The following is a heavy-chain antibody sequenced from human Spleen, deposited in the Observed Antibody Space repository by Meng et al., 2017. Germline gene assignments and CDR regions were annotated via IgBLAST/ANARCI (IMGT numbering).Heavy chain of an antibody. V-gene: IGHV3-7*01. D-gene: IGHD3-10*01. J-gene: IGHJ4*02. Sequence: GESLKISCAASGFTFSSYWTSWVRQAPGKGLEWVANIKQDGSEKYYVDSVKGRFTISRDNAKNSLYLQMNSLRAEDTAVYYCARHGITMVRGVSYFDYWGQGTLVTVSS. CDR2: IKQDGSEK. CDR3: ARHGITMVRGVSYFDY. CDR1: GFTFSSYW.